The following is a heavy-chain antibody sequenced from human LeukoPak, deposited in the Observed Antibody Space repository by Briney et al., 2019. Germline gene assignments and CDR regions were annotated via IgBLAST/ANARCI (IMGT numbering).Heavy chain of an antibody. J-gene: IGHJ5*01. CDR3: ARLPRIPLFGVAFKFGWIDS. Sequence: SKTLSLTCNVSGGSVTSKSYYWGWIRQSPDKRLEWIGNTHQGGKTYSNPSLKTRVTVSADASQTHFSLRLTSVTAADTAVYYCARLPRIPLFGVAFKFGWIDSWGQGILVTVSS. D-gene: IGHD3-3*01. CDR1: GGSVTSKSYY. V-gene: IGHV4-39*02. CDR2: THQGGKT.